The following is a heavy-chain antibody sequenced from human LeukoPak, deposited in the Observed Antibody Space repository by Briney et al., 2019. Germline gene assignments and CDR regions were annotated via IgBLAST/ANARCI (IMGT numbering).Heavy chain of an antibody. CDR3: ARRVGATIGRFDY. V-gene: IGHV4-39*01. CDR2: IYYSGST. CDR1: GGSISSSSYY. D-gene: IGHD1-26*01. Sequence: SETLSLTCTVSGGSISSSSYYWGWIRQPPGKGLEWIGSIYYSGSTYYNPSLKSRVTISVDTSKNQFSLKLSSVTAADTAVYYCARRVGATIGRFDYWGQGTLVTVSS. J-gene: IGHJ4*02.